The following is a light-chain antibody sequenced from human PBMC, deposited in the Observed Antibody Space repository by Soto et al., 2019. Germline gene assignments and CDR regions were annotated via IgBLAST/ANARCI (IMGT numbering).Light chain of an antibody. J-gene: IGLJ7*01. Sequence: NFMLTQPHSVSESPGKTVTISCTRSSGSIASDYVHWYQQRPCSAPTTLIYDNNLRPSGVPDRFSGSIDSSSNSASLTISGLKTEDEADYYCQSYDDPKIFGGGTQLTVL. V-gene: IGLV6-57*04. CDR3: QSYDDPKI. CDR2: DNN. CDR1: SGSIASDY.